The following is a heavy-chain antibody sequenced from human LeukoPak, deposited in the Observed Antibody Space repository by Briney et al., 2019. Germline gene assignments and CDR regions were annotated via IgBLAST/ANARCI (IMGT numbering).Heavy chain of an antibody. Sequence: GRSLRLSCTASGFTFSSFSMNWVRQAPGKGLEWVSSISSSSIYIYYADPVKGRFTISRDNTKNSLYLQMNSLRAEDTAVYYCAKDITMVRGVLPFDCFDYWGQGTLVTVSS. CDR3: AKDITMVRGVLPFDCFDY. CDR1: GFTFSSFS. CDR2: ISSSSIYI. D-gene: IGHD3-10*01. V-gene: IGHV3-21*04. J-gene: IGHJ4*02.